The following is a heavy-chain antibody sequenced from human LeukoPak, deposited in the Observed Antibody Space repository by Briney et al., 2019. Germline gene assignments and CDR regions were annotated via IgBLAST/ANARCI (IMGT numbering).Heavy chain of an antibody. Sequence: SETLSLTCTVSGGSISSYYWSWIRQPAGKGLEWIGRIYTSGSTNYNPSLKSRVTMSVDTSKNQFSLKLSSVTAADTAVYYCARDGYYDFWSGYPPYAFDIWGRGTMVTVSS. D-gene: IGHD3-3*01. CDR1: GGSISSYY. CDR3: ARDGYYDFWSGYPPYAFDI. J-gene: IGHJ3*02. V-gene: IGHV4-4*07. CDR2: IYTSGST.